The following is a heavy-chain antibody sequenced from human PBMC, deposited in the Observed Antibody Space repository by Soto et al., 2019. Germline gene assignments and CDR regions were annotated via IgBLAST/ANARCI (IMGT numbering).Heavy chain of an antibody. D-gene: IGHD3-22*01. V-gene: IGHV4-34*01. J-gene: IGHJ4*02. CDR1: GGSFSGYY. Sequence: QVQLQQWGAGLLKPSETLSLTCAVYGGSFSGYYWSWIRQPPGKGLEWMGQINHGGSTDYTPCLKRRVTISVDTSKNQFSLKLSSVTAADTAVYYCARGGYDSSGYYRFDYWGQGTLVTVSS. CDR3: ARGGYDSSGYYRFDY. CDR2: INHGGST.